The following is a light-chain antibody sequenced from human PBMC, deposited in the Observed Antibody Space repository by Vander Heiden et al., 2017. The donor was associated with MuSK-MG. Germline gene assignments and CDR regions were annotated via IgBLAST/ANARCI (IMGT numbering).Light chain of an antibody. CDR2: AAS. J-gene: IGKJ2*01. Sequence: DIQLTPSPSSLSASVGDRVTITCRASQSISAYLNWYQQKPGKAPKVLIYAASSLQSGVPSRFSGSGSGTDFTLTISSLQPEDFATYYCHQSYSTPYAFGQGTKLEIK. CDR3: HQSYSTPYA. V-gene: IGKV1-39*01. CDR1: QSISAY.